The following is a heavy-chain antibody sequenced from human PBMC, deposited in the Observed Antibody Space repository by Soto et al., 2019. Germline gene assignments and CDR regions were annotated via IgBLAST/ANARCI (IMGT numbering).Heavy chain of an antibody. Sequence: EVHLVESGGGLVKPGGSLRLSCAVSGFTFSSCTMNWVRQAPGKGLEWVSSISPSTSHIYYADSVKGRFTISRDNAKNSLFLQMNSLRAEDTAVYYCSGCSGGACHQNYCMDVRGQGTKVTVSS. CDR3: SGCSGGACHQNYCMDV. CDR2: ISPSTSHI. D-gene: IGHD2-15*01. V-gene: IGHV3-21*01. CDR1: GFTFSSCT. J-gene: IGHJ6*02.